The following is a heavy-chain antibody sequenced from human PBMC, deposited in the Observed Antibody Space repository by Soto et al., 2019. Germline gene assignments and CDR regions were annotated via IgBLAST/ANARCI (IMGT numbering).Heavy chain of an antibody. J-gene: IGHJ6*02. Sequence: EVPLVESGGGLVQPGRSLTLSCEASGFAFDDHAMHWVRQVPGKGLEWVSSISWNSGKIGYAGSVKGRFTISRDNAKNFVYLQMNSLRTEDTALYDCAKDKSNEELSVYYYNGLDVWGQGTTVIVSS. CDR1: GFAFDDHA. CDR3: AKDKSNEELSVYYYNGLDV. D-gene: IGHD1-7*01. V-gene: IGHV3-9*01. CDR2: ISWNSGKI.